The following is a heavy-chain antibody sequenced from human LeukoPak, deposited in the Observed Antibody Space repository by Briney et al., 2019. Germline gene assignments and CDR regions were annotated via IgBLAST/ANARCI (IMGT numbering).Heavy chain of an antibody. CDR1: GYTLTELS. D-gene: IGHD6-13*01. V-gene: IGHV1-24*01. CDR3: ATVLAEAPGYYFDY. Sequence: GSVKVPCKVSGYTLTELSMHWVRQAPGKGLEWMGGLDPEDGETIYAQKFQGRVTMTEDTSTDTAYMELSSLRSEDTAVYYCATVLAEAPGYYFDYWGQGTLVTVSS. J-gene: IGHJ4*02. CDR2: LDPEDGET.